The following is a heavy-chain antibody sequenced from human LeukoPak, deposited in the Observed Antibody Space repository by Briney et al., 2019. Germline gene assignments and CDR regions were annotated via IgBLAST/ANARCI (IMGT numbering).Heavy chain of an antibody. CDR3: ARDNYYDSSGYSL. J-gene: IGHJ4*02. CDR1: GYTFTSYY. D-gene: IGHD3-22*01. Sequence: ASVKVSCKASGYTFTSYYMHWVRQAPGQGLEWMGWINPNSGGTNYAQKFQGRVTMTRDTSISTAYMELSRLRSDDTAVYYCARDNYYDSSGYSLWGQGTLVTVSS. V-gene: IGHV1-2*02. CDR2: INPNSGGT.